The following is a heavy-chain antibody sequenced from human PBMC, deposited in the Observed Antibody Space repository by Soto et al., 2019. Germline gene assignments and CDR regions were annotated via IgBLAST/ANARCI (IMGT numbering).Heavy chain of an antibody. J-gene: IGHJ4*02. CDR2: ISGSGATT. CDR1: GFTFNNYA. Sequence: PGGSLRLSCAASGFTFNNYAMNWVRQAPGKGLEWVSTISGSGATTYYADSVKGRFTISRDKSKNTVYLQMSSLRAEDTAVYYCAKGLWGFPRPRNYFDYWGQGTLVTVSS. D-gene: IGHD3-16*01. V-gene: IGHV3-23*01. CDR3: AKGLWGFPRPRNYFDY.